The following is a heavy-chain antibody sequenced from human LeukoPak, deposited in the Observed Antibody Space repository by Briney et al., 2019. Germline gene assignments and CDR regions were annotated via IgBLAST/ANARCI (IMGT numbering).Heavy chain of an antibody. CDR1: GFTFSSYS. Sequence: PGGSLRLSCAASGFTFSSYSMNWVRQAPGKGLEWVSYISSSSSYIYYADSVKGRFTISRDNARNSLYLQFNSLRAEDTAVYYCARGGAAAGTDAFDIWGQGTMVTVSS. V-gene: IGHV3-21*01. D-gene: IGHD6-13*01. J-gene: IGHJ3*02. CDR3: ARGGAAAGTDAFDI. CDR2: ISSSSSYI.